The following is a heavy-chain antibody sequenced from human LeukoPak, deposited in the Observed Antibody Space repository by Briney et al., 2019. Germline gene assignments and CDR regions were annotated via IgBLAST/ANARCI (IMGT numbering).Heavy chain of an antibody. J-gene: IGHJ4*02. CDR2: ISGSGGST. D-gene: IGHD1-26*01. CDR1: GFTFRSYA. Sequence: GGSLRLSCAASGFTFRSYAMSWVRQAPGKGLEWVSAISGSGGSTYYADSVKGRFTISRDNSKNTLYLQMNSLRAEDTAVYYCAKDRFGGSYHYFDYWGQGTLVTVSS. V-gene: IGHV3-23*01. CDR3: AKDRFGGSYHYFDY.